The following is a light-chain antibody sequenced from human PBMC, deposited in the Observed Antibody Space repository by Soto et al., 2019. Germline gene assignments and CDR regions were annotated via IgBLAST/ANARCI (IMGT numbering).Light chain of an antibody. CDR3: QQHYSTPT. CDR2: WSS. J-gene: IGKJ5*01. V-gene: IGKV4-1*01. CDR1: QSVLSSSNNKNY. Sequence: DIVMTQYPDSLAVSLGERATINCKSSQSVLSSSNNKNYLTWYQQKPGQPPKLLVSWSSTRESGVPDRFSGSGSGTDFTLTLSSLQAEDVAIYYCQQHYSTPTFGQGTRLEIK.